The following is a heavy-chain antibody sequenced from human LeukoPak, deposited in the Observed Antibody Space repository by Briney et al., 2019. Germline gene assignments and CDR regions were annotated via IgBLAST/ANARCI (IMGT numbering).Heavy chain of an antibody. V-gene: IGHV1-3*01. CDR2: INAGNGNT. J-gene: IGHJ4*02. D-gene: IGHD5-12*01. CDR1: GYTFTSYA. Sequence: ASVKVSCKASGYTFTSYAMHWVRQAPGQRLEWMGWINAGNGNTKYSQKFQGRVTITRDTSASTAYMELSSLRSEDTAVYYCARAGYSGYDSTSPFYYWGQGTLVTVSS. CDR3: ARAGYSGYDSTSPFYY.